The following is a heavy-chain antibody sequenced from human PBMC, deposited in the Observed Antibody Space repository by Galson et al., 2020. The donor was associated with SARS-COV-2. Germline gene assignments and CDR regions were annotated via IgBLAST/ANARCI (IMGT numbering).Heavy chain of an antibody. CDR3: VRGYSGTYRFDY. CDR1: GFTFSSYW. J-gene: IGHJ4*02. D-gene: IGHD1-26*01. Sequence: PGGSLRLSCAASGFTFSSYWMHWVRQAPGKGLVWVSRINSDESSTTYADSVKGRFTISRDNGMKTMYLQMNSLRAEDTAVYYCVRGYSGTYRFDYWGLGTLVTVSS. V-gene: IGHV3-74*01. CDR2: INSDESST.